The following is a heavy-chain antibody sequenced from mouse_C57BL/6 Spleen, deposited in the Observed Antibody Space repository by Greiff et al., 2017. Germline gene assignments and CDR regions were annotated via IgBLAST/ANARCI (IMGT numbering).Heavy chain of an antibody. V-gene: IGHV1-50*01. Sequence: QVQLQQPGAELVKPGASVKLSCKASGYTFTSYWMQWVKQRPGQGLEWIGEIDPSDSYTNYNQKFKGKATLTVDPSSRTAYMQLSSLTSEDSAVYYCARREGDYWGQGTTLTVSS. CDR2: IDPSDSYT. CDR1: GYTFTSYW. J-gene: IGHJ2*01. CDR3: ARREGDY.